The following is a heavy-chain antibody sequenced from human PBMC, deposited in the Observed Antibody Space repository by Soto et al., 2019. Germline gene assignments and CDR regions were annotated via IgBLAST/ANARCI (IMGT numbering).Heavy chain of an antibody. Sequence: ASVKVSCKASGYTFSGYYIHWLRQAPGQGLEWMGWINPNSGGTNYAQKFQGRVTVTRDTPTSTAYMELSRLTSDDTAVYYCARSLTEGYCTITGCYTRPLYGMDVWGQGTTVTISS. V-gene: IGHV1-2*02. CDR1: GYTFSGYY. D-gene: IGHD2-2*02. CDR3: ARSLTEGYCTITGCYTRPLYGMDV. J-gene: IGHJ6*02. CDR2: INPNSGGT.